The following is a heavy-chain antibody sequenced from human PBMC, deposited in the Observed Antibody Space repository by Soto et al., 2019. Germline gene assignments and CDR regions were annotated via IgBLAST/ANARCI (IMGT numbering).Heavy chain of an antibody. CDR1: GFTVNSNY. CDR3: ATLTKYDILTGFYPC. CDR2: IYNDGST. D-gene: IGHD3-9*01. J-gene: IGHJ4*02. Sequence: EVQLVESGGGLVQPGGSLRLSCAASGFTVNSNYMSWVRQAPGKGLEWVSVIYNDGSTYYADSVKGRFIISRDNSNNTLYFQMNSLRAEDTAVYYCATLTKYDILTGFYPCWGQGTLVTVSS. V-gene: IGHV3-66*01.